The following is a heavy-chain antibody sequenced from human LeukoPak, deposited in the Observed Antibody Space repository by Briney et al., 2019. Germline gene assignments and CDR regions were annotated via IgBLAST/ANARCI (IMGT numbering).Heavy chain of an antibody. J-gene: IGHJ4*02. CDR2: IRYDGSNK. CDR3: AKDNYYGSGTYYPYYFDY. V-gene: IGHV3-30*02. CDR1: GFTFSTYG. Sequence: PGGSLRLSCAASGFTFSTYGMHWVRQAPGKGLEWVAFIRYDGSNKYYADSVKGRFTISRDNSKNTLYLQMNSLRPEDTAAYYCAKDNYYGSGTYYPYYFDYWGQGTLVTVSS. D-gene: IGHD3-10*01.